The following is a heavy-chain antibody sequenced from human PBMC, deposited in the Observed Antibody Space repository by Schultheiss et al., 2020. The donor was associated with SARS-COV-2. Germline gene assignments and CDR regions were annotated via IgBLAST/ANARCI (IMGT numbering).Heavy chain of an antibody. V-gene: IGHV3-15*01. J-gene: IGHJ4*02. CDR3: ARVGKSIRVVIPPYFDY. CDR2: IKSKTDGGTT. Sequence: GESLKISCSASGFAFSSYAMHWVRQAPGKGLEWVGRIKSKTDGGTTDYAAPVKGRFTISRDDSKNTLYLQMNSLKTEDTAVYNCARVGKSIRVVIPPYFDYWGQGTLVTVSS. D-gene: IGHD3-22*01. CDR1: GFAFSSYA.